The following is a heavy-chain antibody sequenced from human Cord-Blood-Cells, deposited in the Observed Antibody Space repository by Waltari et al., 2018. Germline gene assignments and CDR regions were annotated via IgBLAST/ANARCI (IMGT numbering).Heavy chain of an antibody. CDR2: TNHSGST. CDR3: ARGSYDYVWGSYRYTRRYFDY. V-gene: IGHV4-34*01. CDR1: GGSFSGYY. D-gene: IGHD3-16*02. J-gene: IGHJ4*02. Sequence: QVQLQQWGAGLLKPSETLSLPFAVYGGSFSGYYWSWILHPPAKGLGWIGETNHSGSTNYSPTLKSRVTISVDTTKNQFALKLSSVAAADTAVYYCARGSYDYVWGSYRYTRRYFDYWGQGTLVTVSS.